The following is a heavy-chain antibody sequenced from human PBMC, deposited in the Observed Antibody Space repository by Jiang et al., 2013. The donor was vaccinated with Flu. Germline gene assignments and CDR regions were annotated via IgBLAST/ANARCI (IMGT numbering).Heavy chain of an antibody. Sequence: GLVKPSQTLSLTCAVSGGSISSGGYSWSWVRQTPGKGLEWIGYIYQTGTTYYNPSLKSRVTISVDTSKNQFSLKLSSVTAADTAVYYCATESNNWFDPWGQGTLVTVSS. V-gene: IGHV4-30-2*03. CDR1: GGSISSGGYS. CDR3: ATESNNWFDP. CDR2: IYQTGTT. J-gene: IGHJ5*02.